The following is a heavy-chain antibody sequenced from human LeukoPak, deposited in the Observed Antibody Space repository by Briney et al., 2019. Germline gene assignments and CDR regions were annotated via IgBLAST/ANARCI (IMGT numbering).Heavy chain of an antibody. D-gene: IGHD3-22*01. CDR1: GGTFSSYA. CDR2: IIPIFGTA. J-gene: IGHJ3*02. CDR3: ARDRSPYYYETQPAFDI. V-gene: IGHV1-69*13. Sequence: GASVKVSCKASGGTFSSYAISWVRQAPGQGLEWMGGIIPIFGTANYAQKFQGRVTITADESTSTAYMELSSLRSEDTAVYYCARDRSPYYYETQPAFDIWGQGTMVTVSS.